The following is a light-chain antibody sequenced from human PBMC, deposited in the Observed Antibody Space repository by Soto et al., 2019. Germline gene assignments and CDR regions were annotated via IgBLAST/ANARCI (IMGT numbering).Light chain of an antibody. J-gene: IGKJ5*01. CDR1: QYINTR. CDR3: QQRQYWPPIT. CDR2: QSS. Sequence: EIVLTHSPATLSSFPCDIVTLPCRASQYINTRLAWYQHRPGQAPRLLIYQSSIRAAGIPARFSASGTGTDFTLTISSLEPEDFAIYYCQQRQYWPPITIGQGTRLEIK. V-gene: IGKV3-11*01.